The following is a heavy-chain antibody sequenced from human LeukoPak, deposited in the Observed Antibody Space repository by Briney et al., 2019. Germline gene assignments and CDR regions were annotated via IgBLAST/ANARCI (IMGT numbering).Heavy chain of an antibody. CDR2: INSDGSST. D-gene: IGHD5-18*01. J-gene: IGHJ4*02. CDR3: AREGRGYSYAFEY. Sequence: GGSLRLSCAASGFTFSNYWMHWVRQAPGKGLVWVSRINSDGSSTAYADSVKGRFTISRDNGQNTLYLQMNSLRAEDTAVYYCAREGRGYSYAFEYWGQGTLVTVSS. CDR1: GFTFSNYW. V-gene: IGHV3-74*01.